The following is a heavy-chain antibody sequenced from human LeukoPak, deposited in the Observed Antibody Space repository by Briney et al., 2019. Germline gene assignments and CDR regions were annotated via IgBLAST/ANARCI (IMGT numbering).Heavy chain of an antibody. CDR1: GFTFDDYA. CDR2: ISWNSGSI. CDR3: VRSAKTFDY. J-gene: IGHJ4*02. V-gene: IGHV3-9*01. Sequence: GGSLRLSCAASGFTFDDYAMHWVRQAPGMGLEWVSGISWNSGSIGYADSVKGRFTISRDNAKNSLYLQMNSLRAEDTAVYYCVRSAKTFDYWGQGTLVSVSS.